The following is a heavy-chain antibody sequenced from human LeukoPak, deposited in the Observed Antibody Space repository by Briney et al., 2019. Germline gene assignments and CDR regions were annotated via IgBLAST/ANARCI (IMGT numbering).Heavy chain of an antibody. J-gene: IGHJ5*02. V-gene: IGHV3-23*01. Sequence: GGTLRLSCAASGFTFRNYDMSWVRQAPGKGLEWVSSISGSGDSTYYADSVKGRFTISRDNSKNTLYLQMSGLKTEDTAVYYCTTDGAVAGTSGYNWFDPWGQGTLVTVSS. CDR1: GFTFRNYD. D-gene: IGHD6-19*01. CDR2: ISGSGDST. CDR3: TTDGAVAGTSGYNWFDP.